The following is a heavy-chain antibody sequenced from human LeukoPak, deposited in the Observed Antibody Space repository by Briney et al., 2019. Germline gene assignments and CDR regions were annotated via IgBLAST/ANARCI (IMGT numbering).Heavy chain of an antibody. D-gene: IGHD3-22*01. CDR1: GFTFSSYA. CDR3: ARDDSGARNKYYYESTGFYSRAYYLDY. Sequence: GGSLRLSCAASGFTFSSYAMSWVRQAPGKGLEWVSVISGSGSDTYYADSVRGRFTISRDNAKNSLFLQMNNLGAADTAVYYCARDDSGARNKYYYESTGFYSRAYYLDYWGQGALVTVSS. J-gene: IGHJ4*02. CDR2: ISGSGSDT. V-gene: IGHV3-23*01.